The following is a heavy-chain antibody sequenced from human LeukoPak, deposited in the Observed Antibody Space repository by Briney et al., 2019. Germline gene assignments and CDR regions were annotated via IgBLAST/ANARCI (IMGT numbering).Heavy chain of an antibody. J-gene: IGHJ6*04. Sequence: SVKVSCKASGGTFSSYAISWVRQDPGQGLEWMGGIIPIFGTANYAQKFQGRVTITADESTSTAYMELSSLRSEDTAVYYCARTLFAVADPIYYYYGMDVWGKGTTVTVSS. CDR1: GGTFSSYA. D-gene: IGHD6-19*01. CDR2: IIPIFGTA. CDR3: ARTLFAVADPIYYYYGMDV. V-gene: IGHV1-69*01.